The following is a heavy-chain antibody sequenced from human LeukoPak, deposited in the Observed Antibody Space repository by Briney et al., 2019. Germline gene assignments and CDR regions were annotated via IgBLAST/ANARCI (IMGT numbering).Heavy chain of an antibody. J-gene: IGHJ4*02. CDR2: IYYSGST. CDR3: ARPRTTVATPDY. Sequence: SETLSLTCTVSGGSISSYYWGWIRQPPGKGLEWIGSIYYSGSTYYNPSLKSRVTISVDTSKNQFSLKLSSVTAADTAVYYCARPRTTVATPDYWGQGTLVTVSS. CDR1: GGSISSYY. D-gene: IGHD5-12*01. V-gene: IGHV4-39*01.